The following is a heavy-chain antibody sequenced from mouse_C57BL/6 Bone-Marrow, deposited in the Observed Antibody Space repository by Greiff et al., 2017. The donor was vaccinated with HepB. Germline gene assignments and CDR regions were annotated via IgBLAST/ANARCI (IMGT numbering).Heavy chain of an antibody. CDR1: GFSLTSYG. CDR2: IWSDGST. CDR3: ARHNYGSKGYAMDY. J-gene: IGHJ4*01. D-gene: IGHD1-1*01. Sequence: VKVVESGPGLVAPSQSLSITCTVSGFSLTSYGVHWVRQPPGKGLEWLVVIWSDGSTTYNSALKSRLSISKDNSKSQVFLKMNSLQTDDTAMYYCARHNYGSKGYAMDYWGQGTSVTVSS. V-gene: IGHV2-6-1*01.